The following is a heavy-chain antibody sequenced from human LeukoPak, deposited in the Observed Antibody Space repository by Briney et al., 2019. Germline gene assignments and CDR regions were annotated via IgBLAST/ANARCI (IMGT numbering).Heavy chain of an antibody. CDR1: GFTFDDYA. D-gene: IGHD3-22*01. CDR2: ISWNSGSI. V-gene: IGHV3-9*03. Sequence: GGSLRLSCAASGFTFDDYAMHWVRQAPGKGLEWVSGISWNSGSIGYADSVKGRFTISRDNAKNSLYLQMNSLRAEDMALYYCAKGYYYDSSGPLIGWGQGTMVTVSS. J-gene: IGHJ3*01. CDR3: AKGYYYDSSGPLIG.